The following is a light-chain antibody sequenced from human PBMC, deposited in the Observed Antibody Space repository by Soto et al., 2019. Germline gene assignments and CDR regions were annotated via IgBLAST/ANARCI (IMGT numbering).Light chain of an antibody. CDR2: EVS. V-gene: IGLV2-14*01. J-gene: IGLJ1*01. Sequence: QSALTXPASVSGSPGQSITISCTGTSSDVGNYKYVSWYQQHPGKAPKLMIYEVSNRPSGVSNRFSGSKSGNTASLTISGLQAEDETDYYCFSYTSSGTYVFGTGTKVTVL. CDR1: SSDVGNYKY. CDR3: FSYTSSGTYV.